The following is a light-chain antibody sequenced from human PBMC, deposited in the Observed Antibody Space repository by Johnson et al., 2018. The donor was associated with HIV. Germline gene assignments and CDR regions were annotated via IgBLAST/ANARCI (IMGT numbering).Light chain of an antibody. J-gene: IGLJ1*01. CDR1: SSNIGNNY. Sequence: QSVLTQPPSVSAAPGQKVTISCYGSSSNIGNNYVSWYQQLPGTAPKLLIYDNNKRPSGIPDRFSGSKSGTSATLGITGLQTGDEADYYCGTWDSSLSVFYVFGTGTKVTVL. CDR2: DNN. V-gene: IGLV1-51*01. CDR3: GTWDSSLSVFYV.